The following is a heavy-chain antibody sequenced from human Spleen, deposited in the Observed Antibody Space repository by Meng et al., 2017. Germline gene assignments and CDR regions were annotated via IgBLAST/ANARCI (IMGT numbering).Heavy chain of an antibody. D-gene: IGHD4-11*01. J-gene: IGHJ4*02. V-gene: IGHV4-4*02. CDR3: ARGPTTMAHDFDY. Sequence: GSLRLSCAVSGGSISSSNWWSWVRQPPGKGLEWIGEIYHSGSTNYNPSLKSRVTISVDTSQNNLSLKLSSVTAADSAVYYCARGPTTMAHDFDYWGQGTLVTVSS. CDR2: IYHSGST. CDR1: GGSISSSNW.